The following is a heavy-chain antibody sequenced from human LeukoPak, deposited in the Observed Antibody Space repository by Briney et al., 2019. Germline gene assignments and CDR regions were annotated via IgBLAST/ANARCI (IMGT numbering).Heavy chain of an antibody. CDR1: GFTFSSYS. CDR2: ISSSSSYI. J-gene: IGHJ4*02. CDR3: ARDGPYSSGWYYFDY. V-gene: IGHV3-21*01. Sequence: GGSLRLSCAASGFTFSSYSMNWVRQAPGKGLEWVSSISSSSSYIYYADSVKGRFTISRDNAKNSLYLQMNSLRAEDTAVYYCARDGPYSSGWYYFDYWGQGTLVTVPS. D-gene: IGHD6-19*01.